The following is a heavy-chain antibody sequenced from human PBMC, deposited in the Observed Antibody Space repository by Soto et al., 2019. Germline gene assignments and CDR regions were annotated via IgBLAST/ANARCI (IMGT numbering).Heavy chain of an antibody. CDR2: ISGNGVNT. Sequence: EVQLLESGGGLVQPGGSLRLSCAASGFSFSNYAMTWVRQAPGKGLEWVSGISGNGVNTHYADSVKGRFTISRDNSQXXXXXXXXXXXXXXXXXXXXXXXXXAAGIVWFDPWGQGTPVTVSS. J-gene: IGHJ5*02. CDR3: XXXXXAAGIVWFDP. CDR1: GFSFSNYA. V-gene: IGHV3-23*01. D-gene: IGHD6-13*01.